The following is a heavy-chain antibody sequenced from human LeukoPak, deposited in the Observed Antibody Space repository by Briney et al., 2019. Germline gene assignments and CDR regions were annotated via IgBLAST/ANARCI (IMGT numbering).Heavy chain of an antibody. CDR2: INSDGSST. J-gene: IGHJ5*02. D-gene: IGHD4-11*01. Sequence: GGSLRLSCAASGFTFSTYWMHWVRQAPGKGLVWVSHINSDGSSTTYAGSVKGRFTISRDNAKNTLYLQMNSLRAEDTAVYYCARSSHDYSWGWFDPWGQGTLVTVSS. CDR3: ARSSHDYSWGWFDP. CDR1: GFTFSTYW. V-gene: IGHV3-74*01.